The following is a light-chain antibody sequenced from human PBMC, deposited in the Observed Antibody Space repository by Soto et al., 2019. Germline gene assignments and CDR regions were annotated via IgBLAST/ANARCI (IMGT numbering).Light chain of an antibody. J-gene: IGLJ2*01. CDR3: QSYDSSLRGSV. CDR1: SSNIGAGYD. Sequence: QLVLTQPPSVAGAPGQRVTLSCTGRSSNIGAGYDVHWYQQLPGTAPKLLIYGNSNRPSGVPDRFSGSKSGTSASLAITGLQAEDEADYYCQSYDSSLRGSVFGGGTKLTVL. CDR2: GNS. V-gene: IGLV1-40*01.